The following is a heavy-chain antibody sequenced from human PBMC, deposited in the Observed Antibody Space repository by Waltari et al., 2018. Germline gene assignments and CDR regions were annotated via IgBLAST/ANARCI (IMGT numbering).Heavy chain of an antibody. CDR2: IDMDGTPK. V-gene: IGHV3-74*01. CDR1: GFSFRHYL. CDR3: ARDNRGSIDY. Sequence: EVQLVASGGGLVEPGGSLRLSCTAYGFSFRHYLMHWVRQAPGRGLESVALIDMDGTPKFYADSVKGRFTISRDNPRDTLYLQMNSLRPEDTAVYYCARDNRGSIDYWGQGALVTVSS. D-gene: IGHD3-10*01. J-gene: IGHJ4*02.